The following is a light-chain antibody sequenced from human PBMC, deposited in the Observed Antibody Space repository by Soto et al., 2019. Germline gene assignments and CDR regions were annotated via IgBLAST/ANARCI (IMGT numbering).Light chain of an antibody. Sequence: EIVLTQSPGTLSLSPGERATLSCRASQSVSSKYLAWYQQKPGQAPRVLIYGTSIRASGVPERFSGGGSGTDCTLTITRLEPEDFAVYYCQQYGSSLFTCGPGTKVDFK. J-gene: IGKJ3*01. V-gene: IGKV3-20*01. CDR1: QSVSSKY. CDR2: GTS. CDR3: QQYGSSLFT.